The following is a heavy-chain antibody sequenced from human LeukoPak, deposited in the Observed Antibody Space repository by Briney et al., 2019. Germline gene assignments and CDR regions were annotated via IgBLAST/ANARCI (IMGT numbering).Heavy chain of an antibody. D-gene: IGHD3-10*01. J-gene: IGHJ5*02. V-gene: IGHV4-39*01. CDR3: AMRGFRNWFDP. Sequence: SETLSLTCTVSGGSISRSNYYWDWIRQPPGKGLEWIGSIYYSGSTYYNPSLKSRVTISVDTSKNQLSLKLSSVTAADTAVYYCAMRGFRNWFDPWGQGTLVTVSS. CDR1: GGSISRSNYY. CDR2: IYYSGST.